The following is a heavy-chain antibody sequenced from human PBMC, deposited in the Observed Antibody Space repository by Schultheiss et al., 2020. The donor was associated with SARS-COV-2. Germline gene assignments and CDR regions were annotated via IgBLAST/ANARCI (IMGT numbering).Heavy chain of an antibody. CDR3: ARDRFLEGYYYYGMDV. D-gene: IGHD3-3*01. CDR1: GFTFSSSW. J-gene: IGHJ6*02. CDR2: IKQDGSER. Sequence: GGSLRLSCAASGFTFSSSWMSWVRQAPGKGLEWVANIKQDGSERYYVDSVKGRFTISRDNAKNSLFLQMNSLRVEDTAVYYCARDRFLEGYYYYGMDVWGQGTTVTVSS. V-gene: IGHV3-7*01.